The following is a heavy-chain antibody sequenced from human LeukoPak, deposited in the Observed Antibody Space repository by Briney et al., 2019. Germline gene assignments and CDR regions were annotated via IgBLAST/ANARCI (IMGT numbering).Heavy chain of an antibody. CDR2: VSSGFHA. CDR1: GFTLGSHD. J-gene: IGHJ4*02. CDR3: VREARGYHYTYFDY. Sequence: PGGSLRLSCTASGFTLGSHDMHWVRQIPGQGLEWFAAVSSGFHAFFADSVQGRFTVSRDDARNSLYLQMNSLRAGDTAVYYCVREARGYHYTYFDYWGQGTLVTVSS. V-gene: IGHV3-13*01. D-gene: IGHD5-18*01.